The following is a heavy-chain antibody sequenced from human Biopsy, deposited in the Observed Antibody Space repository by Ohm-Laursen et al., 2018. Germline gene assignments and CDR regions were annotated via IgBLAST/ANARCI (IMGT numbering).Heavy chain of an antibody. CDR1: GYTFTNYY. Sequence: ASVKVSCKASGYTFTNYYMHWVRQAPGQGLEWMGIINPSGGDTTYAQNFQGRLIMTRDTSTSTVYMELSGLTSEDTAVYYCARGEVTFGELIVSLDSWGQGTLVTVSS. CDR3: ARGEVTFGELIVSLDS. J-gene: IGHJ4*02. CDR2: INPSGGDT. D-gene: IGHD3-16*02. V-gene: IGHV1-46*01.